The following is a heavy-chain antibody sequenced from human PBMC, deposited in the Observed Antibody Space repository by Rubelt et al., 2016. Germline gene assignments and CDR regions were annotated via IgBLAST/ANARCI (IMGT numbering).Heavy chain of an antibody. V-gene: IGHV1-18*01. Sequence: QVQLVQSGAEVKKPGASVKVSCKASGYTFTTYGISWVRQAPGQGLEWMGWIRTYNGNTNYAQKLQVRVTMTTDTSTSTAYRELRSLRSDDTAMYFCARGYCSSANCLFNWFDPWGQGTLVTVSS. D-gene: IGHD2-2*01. CDR2: IRTYNGNT. CDR1: GYTFTTYG. CDR3: ARGYCSSANCLFNWFDP. J-gene: IGHJ5*02.